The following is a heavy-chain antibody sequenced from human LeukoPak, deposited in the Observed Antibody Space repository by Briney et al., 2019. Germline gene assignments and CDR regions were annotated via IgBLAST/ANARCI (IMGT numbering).Heavy chain of an antibody. Sequence: SETLSLTCTVSSCSISSGAYYWGWIRQPPGKGLGEVGSIYHSGSTINNPSIKGRVTISVDTTKTQFYLKLTSVTAADTAVFFCAREEFGTTCFDSWGQGTLVTVSS. V-gene: IGHV4-39*07. D-gene: IGHD1-7*01. CDR1: SCSISSGAYY. CDR3: AREEFGTTCFDS. J-gene: IGHJ4*02. CDR2: IYHSGST.